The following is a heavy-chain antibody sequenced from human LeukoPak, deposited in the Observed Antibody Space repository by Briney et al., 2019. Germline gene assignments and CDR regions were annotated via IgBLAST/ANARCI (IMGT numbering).Heavy chain of an antibody. Sequence: GGSLRLSCAASGFTVSSNYMSWVRQAPGKGLEWVSAISGSGGSTYYADSVKGRFTISRDNSKNTLYLQMNSLRAEDTAVYYCAKTPGIRLWRTLFDYWGQGTLVTVSS. CDR2: ISGSGGST. CDR1: GFTVSSNY. J-gene: IGHJ4*02. D-gene: IGHD5-18*01. V-gene: IGHV3-23*01. CDR3: AKTPGIRLWRTLFDY.